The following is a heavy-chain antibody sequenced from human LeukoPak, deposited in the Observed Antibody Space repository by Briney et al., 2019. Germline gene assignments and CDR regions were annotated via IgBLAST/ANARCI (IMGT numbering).Heavy chain of an antibody. CDR1: GGSISSYY. Sequence: SETLSLTCTVSGGSISSYYWSWIRQPPGKGLEWIGYIYYSGSTNYNPSLKSRVTISVDTSKNQFSLKLSSVTAADAAVYYCARLSEDSSYYCGTDVWGQGTTVTVSS. D-gene: IGHD6-6*01. V-gene: IGHV4-59*08. CDR3: ARLSEDSSYYCGTDV. J-gene: IGHJ6*02. CDR2: IYYSGST.